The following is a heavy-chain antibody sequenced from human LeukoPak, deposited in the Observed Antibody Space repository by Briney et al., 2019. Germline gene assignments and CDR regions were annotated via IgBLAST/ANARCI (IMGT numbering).Heavy chain of an antibody. Sequence: PSETLSLTCTVSGGSISSYYWSWIRQPPGKGLEWIGYIYYSGSTNYNPSLKSRVTISVDTSKNQFSLKLSSVTAADTAVYYCARVGITMVGGVIFDYWGQGTLVTVSS. V-gene: IGHV4-59*01. J-gene: IGHJ4*02. CDR3: ARVGITMVGGVIFDY. D-gene: IGHD3-10*01. CDR1: GGSISSYY. CDR2: IYYSGST.